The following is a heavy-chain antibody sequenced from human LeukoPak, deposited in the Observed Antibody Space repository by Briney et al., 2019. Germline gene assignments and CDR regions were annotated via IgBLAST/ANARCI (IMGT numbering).Heavy chain of an antibody. J-gene: IGHJ5*02. Sequence: GGSLRLSCAASGFTVSSNYMSWVRQAPGKGLEWVSVIYSGGSTYYADSVKGRFTISRDNSKNTLYLQMNSLRAEDTAVYYCARDREYYYDSSGYYGWFDPWGQGTLVTVSS. CDR2: IYSGGST. CDR1: GFTVSSNY. CDR3: ARDREYYYDSSGYYGWFDP. D-gene: IGHD3-22*01. V-gene: IGHV3-66*01.